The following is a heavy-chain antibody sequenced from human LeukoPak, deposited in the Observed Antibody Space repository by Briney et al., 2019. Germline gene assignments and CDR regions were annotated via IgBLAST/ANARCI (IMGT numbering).Heavy chain of an antibody. CDR3: AREGQQLVLGWFDP. Sequence: GASVKVSCKASGYTFTGYYMHWVRQAPGQGLEWMGWINPNSGGTDYAQKFQGRVTMTRDTSISTAYMELSRLRSDDTAVYYCAREGQQLVLGWFDPWGQGTLVTVSS. V-gene: IGHV1-2*02. CDR2: INPNSGGT. CDR1: GYTFTGYY. D-gene: IGHD6-13*01. J-gene: IGHJ5*02.